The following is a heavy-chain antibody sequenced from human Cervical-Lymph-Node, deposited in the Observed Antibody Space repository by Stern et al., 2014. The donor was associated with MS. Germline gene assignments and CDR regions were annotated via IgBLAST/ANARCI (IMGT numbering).Heavy chain of an antibody. CDR1: GYTFSRYA. J-gene: IGHJ4*02. V-gene: IGHV3-21*01. Sequence: EDQLVESGGGLVKPGGSLRLSCAASGYTFSRYAMNWVRQAPGQALEWVSSISSSGSYIYYADLVEGRFTISRDNAKKSLYLQLNSLRVEDTAVYHCARELGTSSDDYWGQGTLVTVSS. CDR3: ARELGTSSDDY. CDR2: ISSSGSYI. D-gene: IGHD6-6*01.